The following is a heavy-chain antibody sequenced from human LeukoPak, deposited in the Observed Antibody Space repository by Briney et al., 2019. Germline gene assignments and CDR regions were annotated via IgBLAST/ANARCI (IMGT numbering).Heavy chain of an antibody. V-gene: IGHV3-7*03. D-gene: IGHD3-3*01. CDR1: GFTLSSRW. CDR2: INRDGSEK. J-gene: IGHJ4*02. Sequence: GGSLRLSCVVSGFTLSSRWMMWVRQAPGEGLEWMTNINRDGSEKNSVDSVKGRFTITRDNAENSLYLQMNSLKVEDSAIYYCATYDSWSGYNIAYWGQGTLVTVSS. CDR3: ATYDSWSGYNIAY.